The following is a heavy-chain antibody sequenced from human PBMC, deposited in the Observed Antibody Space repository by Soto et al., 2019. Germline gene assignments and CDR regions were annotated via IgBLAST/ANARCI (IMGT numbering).Heavy chain of an antibody. V-gene: IGHV1-69*02. J-gene: IGHJ6*02. CDR2: IIPILGIA. CDR3: ARGYCSGGSCYFYYYYYGMDV. CDR1: GGTFSSYT. Sequence: ASVKVSCKASGGTFSSYTISWVRQAPGQGLEWMGRIIPILGIANYAQKFQGRVTITADKSTSTAYMELSSLRSEDTAVYYCARGYCSGGSCYFYYYYYGMDVWGQGTTVTVSS. D-gene: IGHD2-15*01.